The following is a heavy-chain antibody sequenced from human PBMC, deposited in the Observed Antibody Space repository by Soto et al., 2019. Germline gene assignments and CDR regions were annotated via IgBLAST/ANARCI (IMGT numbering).Heavy chain of an antibody. CDR3: ARASRYCSGGSCYAGGDC. D-gene: IGHD2-15*01. J-gene: IGHJ4*02. Sequence: EVQLVESGGGLVQPGGSLRLSCAASGFTFSDHYMDWVRQAPGKGLEWVARSRDKANSYTAEYAASVKGRFTISRDDSENSLYLQMKSLKTEATAVYYCARASRYCSGGSCYAGGDCWGQGTLVTVSS. CDR2: SRDKANSYTA. CDR1: GFTFSDHY. V-gene: IGHV3-72*01.